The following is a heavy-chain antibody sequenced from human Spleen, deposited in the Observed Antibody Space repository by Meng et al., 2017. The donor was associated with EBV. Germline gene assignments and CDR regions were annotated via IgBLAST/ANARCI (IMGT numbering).Heavy chain of an antibody. CDR1: GYTFTSYY. D-gene: IGHD2/OR15-2a*01. J-gene: IGHJ4*02. V-gene: IGHV1-46*01. CDR2: INPSDGST. CDR3: STSQFDY. Sequence: QVQLVQYGADVKKPGASVKVSCKASGYTFTSYYVHWVRQAPGQGLEWVGIINPSDGSTSYAQKFQGRVTMTRDTSTSTVYMELSSLRSEDTAIYYCSTSQFDYWGQGTLVTVSS.